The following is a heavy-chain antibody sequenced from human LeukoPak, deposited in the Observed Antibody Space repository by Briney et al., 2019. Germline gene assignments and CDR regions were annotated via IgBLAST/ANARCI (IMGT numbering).Heavy chain of an antibody. J-gene: IGHJ4*02. CDR2: IYTSGST. CDR1: GGSISSGSYY. Sequence: SETLSLTCTVSGGSISSGSYYWSWIRQPAGKGLEWIGRIYTSGSTNYNPSLKSRVTISGDTSKNQFSLKLSSVTAADTAVYYCARVAPGFFLDYWGQGTLVTVSS. V-gene: IGHV4-61*02. CDR3: ARVAPGFFLDY. D-gene: IGHD3-10*01.